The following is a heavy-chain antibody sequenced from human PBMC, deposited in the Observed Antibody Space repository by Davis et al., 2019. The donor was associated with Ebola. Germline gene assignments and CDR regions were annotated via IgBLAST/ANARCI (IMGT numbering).Heavy chain of an antibody. V-gene: IGHV4-59*01. CDR3: AREPPGDYAIYRSFRYFDL. Sequence: SETLSLTCTVSGASMSDYYYNWIRQPPGRGLEWIGNIYYSGTTNLNPSLKSRVTISGDTSKNQFSLKLSSVTAADTSVYYCAREPPGDYAIYRSFRYFDLWGRGTLVTVSS. CDR1: GASMSDYY. D-gene: IGHD4-17*01. CDR2: IYYSGTT. J-gene: IGHJ2*01.